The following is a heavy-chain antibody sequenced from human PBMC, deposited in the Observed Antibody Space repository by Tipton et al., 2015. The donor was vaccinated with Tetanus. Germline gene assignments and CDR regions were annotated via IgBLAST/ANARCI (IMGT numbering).Heavy chain of an antibody. D-gene: IGHD2-15*01. CDR3: AREADCSGGSCFSGDFDN. CDR2: IDGSDGNT. CDR1: GFTFSAYG. Sequence: SLRLSCAASGFTFSAYGMTWVRQAPGKGLEWVATIDGSDGNTYYTDSVKGRFTISRDNSKNTLYLQMNSLRAEDTAVYYCAREADCSGGSCFSGDFDNWGQGTQVTVSS. J-gene: IGHJ4*02. V-gene: IGHV3-23*01.